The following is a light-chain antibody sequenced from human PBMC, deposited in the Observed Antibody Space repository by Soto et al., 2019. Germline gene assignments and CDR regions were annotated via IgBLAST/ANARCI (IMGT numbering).Light chain of an antibody. CDR2: GSP. J-gene: IGKJ4*01. V-gene: IGKV1-9*01. CDR3: LQLKTYPLT. Sequence: DIQLTQSPSFLSASVGDRVTITCRASQGISNYLAGYQQKTGKAPKLLIYGSPTLQSGVPSRFSGSESGTQFTLTISSLQPEDFATYYCLQLKTYPLTFGGGPKVDIK. CDR1: QGISNY.